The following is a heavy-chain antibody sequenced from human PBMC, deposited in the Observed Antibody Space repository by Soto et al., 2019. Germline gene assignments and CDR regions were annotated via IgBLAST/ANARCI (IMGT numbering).Heavy chain of an antibody. CDR3: ATAPGGAYYYGMDV. D-gene: IGHD3-10*01. V-gene: IGHV3-23*01. CDR1: GFTFSSYA. J-gene: IGHJ6*02. CDR2: ISGSGDST. Sequence: EVQLLESGGGLVQPGGSLRLSCAASGFTFSSYAMSWVRQAPGKGLEWVSAISGSGDSTYYAASVKGRFTISRDNSKNTLYLQMNSLRAEDTAVYYCATAPGGAYYYGMDVWGQGTTVTVSS.